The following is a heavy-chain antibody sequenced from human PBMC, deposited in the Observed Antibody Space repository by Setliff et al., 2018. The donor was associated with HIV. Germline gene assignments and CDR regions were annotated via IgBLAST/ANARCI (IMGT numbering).Heavy chain of an antibody. J-gene: IGHJ5*02. Sequence: PSETLSLTCTVSGGSITSSTYYWDWIRQPPGKGLEWIGSIFYSGSTYYNPSVKSRVTISIDTSKNQFSLRLSSVTAADTAVYYCARLRGSYDFSNWFDPWGQGTQVTVSS. D-gene: IGHD3-3*01. V-gene: IGHV4-39*07. CDR2: IFYSGST. CDR1: GGSITSSTYY. CDR3: ARLRGSYDFSNWFDP.